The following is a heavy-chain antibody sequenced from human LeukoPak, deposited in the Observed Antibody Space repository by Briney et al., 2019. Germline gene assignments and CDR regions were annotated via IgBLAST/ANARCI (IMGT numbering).Heavy chain of an antibody. D-gene: IGHD4-17*01. Sequence: GGSLRLSCAASGFTFISYWMTWVRQAPGKGLEWVANIKQDGHEKYYVDSVKGRFTISRDNAKNSLYLQMNRLRAEDTAVYYCARADYGDSVDYWGPGTLVTVSS. CDR1: GFTFISYW. CDR2: IKQDGHEK. J-gene: IGHJ4*02. CDR3: ARADYGDSVDY. V-gene: IGHV3-7*01.